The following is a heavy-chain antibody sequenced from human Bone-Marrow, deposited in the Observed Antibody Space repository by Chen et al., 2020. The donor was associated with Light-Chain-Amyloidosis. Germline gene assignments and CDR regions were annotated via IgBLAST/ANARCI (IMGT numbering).Heavy chain of an antibody. CDR2: ISTDTGKT. Sequence: QVQLLQSGAAVREPGASVQVSCKASGYKFPTHGITWVRQAPGQGLEWMGWISTDTGKTNYARKLQGRVSMTTDTSASTAYMDLWSLTSDDTGVYYCARDGEEKNWFDPWGQGTLVTVSS. CDR1: GYKFPTHG. J-gene: IGHJ5*02. CDR3: ARDGEEKNWFDP. D-gene: IGHD3-10*01. V-gene: IGHV1-18*04.